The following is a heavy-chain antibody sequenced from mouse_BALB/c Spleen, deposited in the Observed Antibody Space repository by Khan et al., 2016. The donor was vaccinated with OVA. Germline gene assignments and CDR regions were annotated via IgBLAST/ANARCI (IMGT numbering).Heavy chain of an antibody. D-gene: IGHD1-1*01. Sequence: EVQLVESGGDLVKPGGSLKLSCAASGFTFSTYGMSWVRQAPDKRLEWVATVSTGGSYTYYPDSVKGRFTISRDNAKNTLYLQMSGLRSEYTAMFYCTRLAYYYYSEGFAYWGQGTLVPVSA. CDR3: TRLAYYYYSEGFAY. CDR1: GFTFSTYG. CDR2: VSTGGSYT. J-gene: IGHJ3*01. V-gene: IGHV5-6*01.